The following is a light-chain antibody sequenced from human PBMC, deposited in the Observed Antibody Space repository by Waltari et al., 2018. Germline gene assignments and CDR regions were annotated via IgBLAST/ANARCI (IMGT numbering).Light chain of an antibody. V-gene: IGLV2-23*01. Sequence: QSALAQAASVSGFPELSITISCNGTSSNIGRYNLVSWYQHHPGKAPKLLIYQGTKRLSGLSNRFSGSTSGNTASLTVTELQSEDEADYYCCSYAGDNTWIFGGGTRLSVL. J-gene: IGLJ2*01. CDR2: QGT. CDR3: CSYAGDNTWI. CDR1: SSNIGRYNL.